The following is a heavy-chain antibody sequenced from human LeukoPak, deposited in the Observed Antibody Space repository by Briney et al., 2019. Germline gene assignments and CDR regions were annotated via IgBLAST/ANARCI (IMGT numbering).Heavy chain of an antibody. Sequence: PSETLSLTCTVSGGSISSYYWSWIRQPPGKGLEWIGYIYYSGSTNYNPSLKSRVTISVDTSKNQFSLKLSSVTAADTAVYYCASISTGPFDYWGQGTLVTVSS. V-gene: IGHV4-59*08. J-gene: IGHJ4*02. CDR2: IYYSGST. CDR1: GGSISSYY. CDR3: ASISTGPFDY. D-gene: IGHD2-2*01.